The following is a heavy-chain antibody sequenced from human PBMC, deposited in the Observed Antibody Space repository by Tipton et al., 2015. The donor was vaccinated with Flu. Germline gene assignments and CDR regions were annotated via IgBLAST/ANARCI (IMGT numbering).Heavy chain of an antibody. CDR2: IYTSGST. Sequence: QVQLVQSGAEVKPSETLSLTCTVSGGSISSYYWSWIRQPAGKGLEWIGRIYTSGSTNYNPSLKSRVTMSVDTSKNQFSLKLSSVTAADTAVYYCARGVLWFGESQYYGMDVWGQGTTVTVSS. V-gene: IGHV4-4*07. J-gene: IGHJ6*02. CDR1: GGSISSYY. D-gene: IGHD3-10*01. CDR3: ARGVLWFGESQYYGMDV.